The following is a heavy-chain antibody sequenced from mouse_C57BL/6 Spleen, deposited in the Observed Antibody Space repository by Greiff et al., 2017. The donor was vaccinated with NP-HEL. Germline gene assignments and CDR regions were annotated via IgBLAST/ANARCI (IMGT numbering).Heavy chain of an antibody. J-gene: IGHJ4*01. V-gene: IGHV1-81*01. CDR2: IYPRRGNT. D-gene: IGHD2-5*01. CDR3: ARSDYSNPYYAMDY. Sequence: QVQLKESGAELARPGASVKLSCKASGYTFTSYGISWVKQRTGQGLEWIGEIYPRRGNTYYNEKFKGKATLTADKSSSTAYMELRSLTSEDSAVYFCARSDYSNPYYAMDYWGQGTSVTVSS. CDR1: GYTFTSYG.